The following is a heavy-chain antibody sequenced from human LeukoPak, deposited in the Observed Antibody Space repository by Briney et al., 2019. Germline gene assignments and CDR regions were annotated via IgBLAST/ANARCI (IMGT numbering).Heavy chain of an antibody. D-gene: IGHD2-2*01. CDR1: GFTLTVSA. Sequence: GRSRRLSCAASGFTLTVSAMHWVRQASGRGREWVGRIRSKANSYATAYAASVKGRLTISRDDSKNTAYLQMNSLKTEDTAVYYCTRGDYCSSTSCYSYNWFDPWGQGTLVTVSS. J-gene: IGHJ5*02. CDR3: TRGDYCSSTSCYSYNWFDP. V-gene: IGHV3-73*01. CDR2: IRSKANSYAT.